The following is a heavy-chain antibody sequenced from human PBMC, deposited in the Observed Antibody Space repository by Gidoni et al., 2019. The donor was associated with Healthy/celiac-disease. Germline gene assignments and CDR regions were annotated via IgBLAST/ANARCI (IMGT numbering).Heavy chain of an antibody. D-gene: IGHD4-17*01. CDR1: GFTFSSYE. J-gene: IGHJ4*02. CDR2: ISSSGSTI. CDR3: ARGRGLDYGDYVAWYDY. Sequence: EVQLVESGGGLVQPGGSLRLSCAASGFTFSSYEMNWVRQAPGKGLEWVSYISSSGSTIYYADSVKGRFTISRDNAKNSLYLQMNSLRAEDTAVYYCARGRGLDYGDYVAWYDYWGQGTLVTVSS. V-gene: IGHV3-48*03.